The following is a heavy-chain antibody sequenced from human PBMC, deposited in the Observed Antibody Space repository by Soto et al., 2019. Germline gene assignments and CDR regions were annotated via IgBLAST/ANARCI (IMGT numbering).Heavy chain of an antibody. V-gene: IGHV1-18*01. CDR3: VKDRDSNSWPSRDV. CDR2: ISPKSGSR. Sequence: ASVKVSCKTSGYTFTRNGISWVRQAPGQGLKWMGRISPKSGSRKYAQKFQGRVIMTTDTSTSTAYMELRSLRSDDTAVYYCVKDRDSNSWPSRDVWGPGTTVTVSS. CDR1: GYTFTRNG. J-gene: IGHJ6*01. D-gene: IGHD3-22*01.